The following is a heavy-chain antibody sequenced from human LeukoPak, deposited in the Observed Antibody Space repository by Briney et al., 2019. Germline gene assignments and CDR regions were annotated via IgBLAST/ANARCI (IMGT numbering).Heavy chain of an antibody. Sequence: WNRQSPGQGLEWVSGISWNSGSIGYADSVKGRFTISRDNAKNSLYLQMNSLRAEDTAVYYCAKSNRYYSSGWYYYYGMDVWGQGTTVTVSS. D-gene: IGHD6-19*01. CDR3: AKSNRYYSSGWYYYYGMDV. CDR2: ISWNSGSI. V-gene: IGHV3-9*01. J-gene: IGHJ6*02.